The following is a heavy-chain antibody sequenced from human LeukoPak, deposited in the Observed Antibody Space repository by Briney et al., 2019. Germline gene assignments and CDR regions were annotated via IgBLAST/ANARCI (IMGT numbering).Heavy chain of an antibody. CDR1: GYTFTGYY. J-gene: IGHJ6*02. Sequence: GASVKVSCEASGYTFTGYYMHWVRQAPGQGLEWMGRINPNSGGTNYAQKFQGRVTMTRDTSISTAHMELSRLRSDDTAVYYCAREVVGYCSSTSCYYYGMDVWGQGTTVTVSS. CDR3: AREVVGYCSSTSCYYYGMDV. CDR2: INPNSGGT. D-gene: IGHD2-2*01. V-gene: IGHV1-2*06.